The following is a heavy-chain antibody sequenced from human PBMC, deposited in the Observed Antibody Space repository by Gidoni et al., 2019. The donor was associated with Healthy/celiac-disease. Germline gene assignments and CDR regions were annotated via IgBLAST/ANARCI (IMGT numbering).Heavy chain of an antibody. CDR2: SYYSGST. V-gene: IGHV4-39*01. J-gene: IGHJ3*02. CDR1: GGSISSSSYY. D-gene: IGHD3-22*01. Sequence: QLQLQDSVPALVKPSETLSLTCTCSGGSISSSSYYWGWIRQPPGKGLEWIGSSYYSGSTYDNPSLNSRVTISVDTSKHQFALKMSSVTDADTAVYYCARRGSGYYALGAFDIWGQGKMVTVSS. CDR3: ARRGSGYYALGAFDI.